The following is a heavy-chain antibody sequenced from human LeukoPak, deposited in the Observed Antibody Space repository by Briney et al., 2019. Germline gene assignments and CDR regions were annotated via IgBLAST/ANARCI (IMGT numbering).Heavy chain of an antibody. J-gene: IGHJ5*02. Sequence: PGGSLRLSCAASGFTFSSYEMNWVRQAPGKGLEWVSYISSSGSTIYYADSVKGRFTISRDNAKNSLYLQMNSLRAKYTAVYYCARGFLTSGDYAWGQGTLVTVSS. CDR2: ISSSGSTI. D-gene: IGHD4-17*01. V-gene: IGHV3-48*03. CDR1: GFTFSSYE. CDR3: ARGFLTSGDYA.